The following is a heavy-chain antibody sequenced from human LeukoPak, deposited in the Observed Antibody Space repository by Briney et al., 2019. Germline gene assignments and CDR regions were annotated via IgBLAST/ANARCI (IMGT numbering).Heavy chain of an antibody. D-gene: IGHD2-2*02. V-gene: IGHV3-9*01. CDR3: AKSEGYCSSTSCYNVLQY. Sequence: GGSLGLSCAASGFTFDDYAMHWVRQAPGKGLEWVSGISWNSGSIGYADSVKGRFTISRDNAKNSLYLQMNSLRAEDSALYYCAKSEGYCSSTSCYNVLQYWGQGTLVTVSS. CDR2: ISWNSGSI. J-gene: IGHJ4*02. CDR1: GFTFDDYA.